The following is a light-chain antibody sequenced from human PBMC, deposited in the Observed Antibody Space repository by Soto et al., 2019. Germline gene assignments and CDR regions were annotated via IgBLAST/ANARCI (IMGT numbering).Light chain of an antibody. CDR3: SSYTSSSTYV. CDR2: EVS. J-gene: IGLJ1*01. CDR1: SSDVGGYNY. V-gene: IGLV2-14*01. Sequence: QSVLTQPASVSGSPGQSITISCTGTSSDVGGYNYVSWYQQHPGKAPKLMIYEVSNRPSGVSFRFSASKSGNTASLTISGLQAEDEADYYCSSYTSSSTYVFXTGTKLTVL.